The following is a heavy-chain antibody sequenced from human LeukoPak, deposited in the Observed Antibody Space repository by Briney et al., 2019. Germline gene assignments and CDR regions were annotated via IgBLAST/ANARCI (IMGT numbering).Heavy chain of an antibody. D-gene: IGHD1-26*01. CDR2: IYYSGST. V-gene: IGHV4-59*01. Sequence: ASETLSLTCTVSGGSISSYYWSWIRQPPGKGLEWIGYIYYSGSTNYNPSLKSRVTISVDTSKNQFSLKLSSVTAADTAVYYCARSSGSYLTSYYYYYMDVWGKGTTVTVSS. CDR3: ARSSGSYLTSYYYYYMDV. J-gene: IGHJ6*03. CDR1: GGSISSYY.